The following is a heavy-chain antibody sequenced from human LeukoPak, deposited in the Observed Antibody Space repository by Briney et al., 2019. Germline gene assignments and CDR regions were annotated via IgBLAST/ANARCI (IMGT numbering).Heavy chain of an antibody. J-gene: IGHJ4*02. V-gene: IGHV3-48*03. CDR1: GFTFNNYA. D-gene: IGHD5-18*01. CDR2: ITGSGDTI. Sequence: PGGSLRLSCVASGFTFNNYAMSWVRQAPGKGLEWVSGITGSGDTIYYADSVKGRFTISRDNAKNSLYLQMNSLRAEDTAVYYCARASGDIVETATMGSYWGQGTLVTVSS. CDR3: ARASGDIVETATMGSY.